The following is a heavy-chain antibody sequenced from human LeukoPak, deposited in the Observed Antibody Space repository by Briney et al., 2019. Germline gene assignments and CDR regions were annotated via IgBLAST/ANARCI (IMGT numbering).Heavy chain of an antibody. CDR2: ISAYNGNT. Sequence: EASVKVSCKASGYTFTSYGISWVRQAPGQGLEWMGWISAYNGNTNYAQKLQGRVTMTTDTSTSTAYMELRSLRSEDTAVYYCTRGGPVAGTHKYSQHWGQGTLVTVSS. V-gene: IGHV1-18*01. CDR3: TRGGPVAGTHKYSQH. J-gene: IGHJ1*01. CDR1: GYTFTSYG. D-gene: IGHD6-19*01.